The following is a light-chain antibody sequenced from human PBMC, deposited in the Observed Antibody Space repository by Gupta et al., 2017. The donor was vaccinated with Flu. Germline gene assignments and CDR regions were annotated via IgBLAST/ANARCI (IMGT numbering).Light chain of an antibody. CDR1: QGISSY. J-gene: IGKJ2*03. Sequence: DIQLPQSPSFLSASVGDRVTITCRASQGISSYLAWYQQKPGKAPKLLIYAASTLQSGFPSRFSGSGSGTEFTLTISSLQPEDFATYYCQQLNSYPVSFGQGTKLEIK. V-gene: IGKV1-9*01. CDR3: QQLNSYPVS. CDR2: AAS.